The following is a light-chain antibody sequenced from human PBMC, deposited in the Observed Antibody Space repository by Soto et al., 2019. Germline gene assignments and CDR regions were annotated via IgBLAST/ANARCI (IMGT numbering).Light chain of an antibody. Sequence: DIHMTQSPSTLSASVGDRVTITCRASQSISSWLAWYQQKPGTAPKLLIYHASTLQSGVPSRFSGSGSGTEFTLTISSLQPEDFATYYCQQLNSYPRTFGQGTKVDIK. CDR2: HAS. CDR1: QSISSW. CDR3: QQLNSYPRT. V-gene: IGKV1-5*01. J-gene: IGKJ1*01.